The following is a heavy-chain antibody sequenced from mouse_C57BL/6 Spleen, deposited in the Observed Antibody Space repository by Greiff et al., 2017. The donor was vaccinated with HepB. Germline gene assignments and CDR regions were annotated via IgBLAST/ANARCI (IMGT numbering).Heavy chain of an antibody. D-gene: IGHD1-1*01. CDR2: IYPGSGST. V-gene: IGHV1-55*01. CDR1: GYTFTSYW. Sequence: VQLQQSGAELVKPGASVKMSCKASGYTFTSYWITWVKQRPGQGLEWIGDIYPGSGSTNYNEKFKSKATLTVDTSSSTAYMQLSSLTSEDSAVYYCAREEYYGSSLDYWGQGTTLTVSS. CDR3: AREEYYGSSLDY. J-gene: IGHJ2*01.